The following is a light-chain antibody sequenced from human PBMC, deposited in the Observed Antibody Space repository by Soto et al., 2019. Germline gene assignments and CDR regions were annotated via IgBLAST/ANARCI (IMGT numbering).Light chain of an antibody. CDR3: QQYNSLTWT. Sequence: IHMTQSSSTLSASVGDRFTITCLASQSISSWLAWYQQKPGKAPKLLIYDASSLESGVPSRFSGSGSGTEFTLTISSLQPDDFATYYCQQYNSLTWTFGPGTKVDIK. CDR1: QSISSW. V-gene: IGKV1-5*01. J-gene: IGKJ1*01. CDR2: DAS.